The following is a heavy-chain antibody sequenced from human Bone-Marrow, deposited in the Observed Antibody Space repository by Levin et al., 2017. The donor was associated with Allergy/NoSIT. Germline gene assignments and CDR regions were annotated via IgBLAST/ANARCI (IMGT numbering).Heavy chain of an antibody. CDR2: ITSSGDTT. CDR3: AKKHCSSISCYGVGHFDY. V-gene: IGHV3-23*01. CDR1: GFTLSSYS. D-gene: IGHD2-2*01. J-gene: IGHJ4*02. Sequence: GGSLRLSCAASGFTLSSYSMSWVRQAPGKGLEWVSVITSSGDTTYYADSVKGRFAISRDTSKNTLYLQMDSLRAEDTAVYYCAKKHCSSISCYGVGHFDYWGQGTLVTVSS.